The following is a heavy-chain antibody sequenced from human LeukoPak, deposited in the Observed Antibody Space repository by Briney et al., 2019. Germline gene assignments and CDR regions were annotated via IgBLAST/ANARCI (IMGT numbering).Heavy chain of an antibody. Sequence: PGGSLRLSCAASGFTFDDYAMHWVRPAPGEGLEWVSGISWNSGSIGYADSVKGRLTISRDNAKNSLYLQMNNLRAEDMALYYCAKDSSSSGRELNYWGQGTLVTVSS. CDR2: ISWNSGSI. V-gene: IGHV3-9*03. D-gene: IGHD6-6*01. CDR3: AKDSSSSGRELNY. J-gene: IGHJ4*02. CDR1: GFTFDDYA.